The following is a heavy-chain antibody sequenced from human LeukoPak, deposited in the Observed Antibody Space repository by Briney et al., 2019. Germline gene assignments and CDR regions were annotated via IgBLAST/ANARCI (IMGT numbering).Heavy chain of an antibody. CDR2: IYYSGST. D-gene: IGHD3-9*01. CDR3: TRTYYDILTGYYKDWYFDL. J-gene: IGHJ2*01. CDR1: GGSISSGGYY. V-gene: IGHV4-31*03. Sequence: PSETLSLTCTVSGGSISSGGYYWSWIRQHPGKGREWIGYIYYSGSTYYNPSLKSRVTISVDTSKNQFSLKLSSVTAADTAVYYCTRTYYDILTGYYKDWYFDLWGRGTLVTVSS.